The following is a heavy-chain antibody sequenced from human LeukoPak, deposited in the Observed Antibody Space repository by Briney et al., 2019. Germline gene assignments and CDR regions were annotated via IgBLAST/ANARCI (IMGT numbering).Heavy chain of an antibody. Sequence: GASVKVSCKASGGTFSSYAISWVRQATGQGLEWMGWMNPNSGNTGYAQKFQGRVTITRNTSISTAYMELSSLRSEDTAVYYCARGLRYCSSTSCGFFDPWGQGTLVTVSS. D-gene: IGHD2-2*01. V-gene: IGHV1-8*03. CDR1: GGTFSSYA. CDR2: MNPNSGNT. J-gene: IGHJ5*02. CDR3: ARGLRYCSSTSCGFFDP.